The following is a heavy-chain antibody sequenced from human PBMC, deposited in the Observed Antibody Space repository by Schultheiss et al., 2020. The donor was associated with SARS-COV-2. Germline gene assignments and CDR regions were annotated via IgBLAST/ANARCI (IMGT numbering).Heavy chain of an antibody. CDR3: ARDVDTLDY. V-gene: IGHV3-30*03. CDR1: GLTLSDYG. Sequence: GESLKISCTASGLTLSDYGMHWVRQAPGKGLEWVAVISYDGSNKYYADSVKGRFTISRDNSKNTLYLQMNSLRAEDTAVYYCARDVDTLDYWGQGTLVTVAS. D-gene: IGHD3-9*01. CDR2: ISYDGSNK. J-gene: IGHJ4*02.